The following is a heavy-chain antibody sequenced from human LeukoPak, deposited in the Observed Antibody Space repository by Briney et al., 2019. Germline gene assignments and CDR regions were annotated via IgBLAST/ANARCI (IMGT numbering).Heavy chain of an antibody. CDR2: ISAYNGNT. V-gene: IGHV1-18*01. D-gene: IGHD2-15*01. CDR1: GYTFTSYG. CDR3: ARAPLGYCSGGSCYSFWFDP. J-gene: IGHJ5*02. Sequence: ASVKVSCKASGYTFTSYGISWVRQAPGQGLEWMGWISAYNGNTNYAQKLQGRVTMTTDTSTSTAYMELRSLRSDDTAVYYCARAPLGYCSGGSCYSFWFDPWGQGTLVTVSS.